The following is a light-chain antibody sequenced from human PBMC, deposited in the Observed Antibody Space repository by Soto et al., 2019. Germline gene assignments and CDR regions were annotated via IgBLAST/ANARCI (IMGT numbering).Light chain of an antibody. CDR1: QSVSNNY. J-gene: IGKJ1*01. CDR2: GAS. V-gene: IGKV3-20*01. Sequence: EMVTTQSPGTQSLSPGERDTLSSRSSQSVSNNYLAWYQQKPGQAPRLLIYGASNRATGIPDRFSGSGSGTDFTLTISRLEPEDFAVYYCQQYGSSGTFGQGTKVDIK. CDR3: QQYGSSGT.